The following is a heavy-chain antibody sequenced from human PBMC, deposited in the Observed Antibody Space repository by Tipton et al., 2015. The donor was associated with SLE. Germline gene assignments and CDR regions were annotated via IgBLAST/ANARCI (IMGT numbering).Heavy chain of an antibody. CDR3: AREMGFDSSGNYNPFDY. V-gene: IGHV4-59*01. CDR2: ISFSGLT. D-gene: IGHD3-22*01. Sequence: TLSLTCTVSGGSISGYYWSWVRQPPGKGLEWIGYISFSGLTNYNPSVKSRVTISIDTSKNQVSLKVSSVTAADTAIYYCAREMGFDSSGNYNPFDYWGQGTLVTVSS. J-gene: IGHJ4*02. CDR1: GGSISGYY.